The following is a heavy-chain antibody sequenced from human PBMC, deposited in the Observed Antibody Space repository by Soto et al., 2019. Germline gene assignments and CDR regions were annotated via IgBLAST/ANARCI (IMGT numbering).Heavy chain of an antibody. CDR2: IYPSDSDT. CDR3: ARERATGDSYFEF. D-gene: IGHD2-21*02. Sequence: GESLKISCKGSGYNFATYWIGWVRQMPGKGLEWMAIIYPSDSDTRYSPSFQGQVTISADKSISTTYLQWSSLKASGTAMYYCARERATGDSYFEFWGQGTLVTVSS. V-gene: IGHV5-51*01. CDR1: GYNFATYW. J-gene: IGHJ4*02.